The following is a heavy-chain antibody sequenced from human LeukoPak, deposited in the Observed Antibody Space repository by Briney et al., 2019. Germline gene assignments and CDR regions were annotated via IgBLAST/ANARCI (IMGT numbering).Heavy chain of an antibody. D-gene: IGHD2-2*01. V-gene: IGHV1-46*01. J-gene: IGHJ5*02. CDR2: INPSGGST. CDR3: ARGRVPAAMPGPGWFDP. CDR1: GYTFTSYY. Sequence: ASVKVSCKASGYTFTSYYMHWVRQAPGQGLEWMGIINPSGGSTSYAQKFQGRVTMTRDTSTSTVYMELSSLRSEDTAVYYCARGRVPAAMPGPGWFDPWGQGTLVTVSS.